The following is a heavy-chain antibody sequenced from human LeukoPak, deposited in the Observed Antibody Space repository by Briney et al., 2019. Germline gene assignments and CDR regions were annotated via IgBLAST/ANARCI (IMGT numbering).Heavy chain of an antibody. CDR1: GAIINSGDYF. CDR2: IYYSGST. J-gene: IGHJ6*02. Sequence: PSETLSLTCTVPGAIINSGDYFWNWIRQPPGKGLEWIGYIYYSGSTYYNAPLRSRVTISLDTSKNQFSLKLSSVTAADTAVYYCARGVSGVVNDLMKYYYHAMDVWGQGTTVTVSS. CDR3: ARGVSGVVNDLMKYYYHAMDV. D-gene: IGHD3-3*01. V-gene: IGHV4-30-4*01.